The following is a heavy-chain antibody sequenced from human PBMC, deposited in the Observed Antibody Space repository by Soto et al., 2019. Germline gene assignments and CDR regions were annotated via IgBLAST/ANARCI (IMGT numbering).Heavy chain of an antibody. Sequence: RASVKVSFKASGYTFTSYAMHWLRQAPGQRLEWMGWINAGNGNTKYSQKFQGRVTITRDTSASTAYMELSSLRSEDTAVYYCATESSSSFDYWGQGTLVTVSS. D-gene: IGHD6-6*01. J-gene: IGHJ4*02. V-gene: IGHV1-3*01. CDR1: GYTFTSYA. CDR3: ATESSSSFDY. CDR2: INAGNGNT.